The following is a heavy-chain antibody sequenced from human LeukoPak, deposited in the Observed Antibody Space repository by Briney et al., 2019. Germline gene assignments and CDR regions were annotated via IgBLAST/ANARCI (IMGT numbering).Heavy chain of an antibody. V-gene: IGHV3-21*01. J-gene: IGHJ4*02. CDR3: ARDSSSNYYDSSGYYLFRKPFDY. Sequence: GGSLRLSCAASGFTFSSYSMNWVRQAPGKGLEWVSSISSSSSYIYYADSVKGRFTISRDSAKNSLYLQMNSLRAEDTAVYYCARDSSSNYYDSSGYYLFRKPFDYWGQGTLVTVSS. D-gene: IGHD3-22*01. CDR2: ISSSSSYI. CDR1: GFTFSSYS.